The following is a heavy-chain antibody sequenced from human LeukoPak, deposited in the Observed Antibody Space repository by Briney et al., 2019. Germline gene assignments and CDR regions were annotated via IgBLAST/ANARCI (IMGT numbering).Heavy chain of an antibody. J-gene: IGHJ6*02. CDR1: GFSFRNYA. Sequence: GGSLRLSCAASGFSFRNYAMAWVRQAPGKGLEWVSVISDSGDTTYYADSVKGRFTISRDNSKNTLYLQMNSLRAEDTAVYYCARTHYSDVWGQGTTVTVSS. D-gene: IGHD1-14*01. V-gene: IGHV3-23*01. CDR3: ARTHYSDV. CDR2: ISDSGDTT.